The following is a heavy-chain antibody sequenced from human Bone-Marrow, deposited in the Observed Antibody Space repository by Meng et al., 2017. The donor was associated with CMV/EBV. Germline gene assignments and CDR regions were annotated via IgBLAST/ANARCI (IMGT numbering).Heavy chain of an antibody. Sequence: SETLSLTCTVSGGSISSSSYYWGWIRQPPGKGLEWIGSIYYSGSTYYNPSLKSRVTISVDTSKNQFSLKLSSVTAADTAVYYCARLLGYCTSTSPSTKCGGNAFDIWGQGTMVTVSS. D-gene: IGHD2-2*01. CDR3: ARLLGYCTSTSPSTKCGGNAFDI. CDR1: GGSISSSSYY. CDR2: IYYSGST. J-gene: IGHJ3*02. V-gene: IGHV4-39*07.